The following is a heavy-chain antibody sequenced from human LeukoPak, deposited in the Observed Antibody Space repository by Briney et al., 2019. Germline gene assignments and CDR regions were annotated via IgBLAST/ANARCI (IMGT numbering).Heavy chain of an antibody. J-gene: IGHJ5*02. CDR3: ASRSGYSSYDYLDWFDP. D-gene: IGHD5-12*01. Sequence: SVKVSCKASGGTFSSYAISWVRQAPGQGPEWMGRIIPILGIANYAQKFQGRVTITADKSTSTAYMELSSLRSEDTAVYYCASRSGYSSYDYLDWFDPWGQGTLVTVSS. CDR2: IIPILGIA. V-gene: IGHV1-69*04. CDR1: GGTFSSYA.